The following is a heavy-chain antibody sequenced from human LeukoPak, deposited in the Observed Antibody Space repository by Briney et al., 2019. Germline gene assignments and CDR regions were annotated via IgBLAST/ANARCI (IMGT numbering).Heavy chain of an antibody. CDR1: GFTFSSYS. V-gene: IGHV3-21*01. D-gene: IGHD5-12*01. CDR2: ISSSSSYI. CDR3: ARGRYSGHGTGPRPAAYYYYYYGMDV. J-gene: IGHJ6*02. Sequence: GGSLRLSCAASGFTFSSYSMNWVRQAPGKGLEWVSSISSSSSYIYYADSVKGRFTISRDNAKNSLYLQMNSLRAEDTAVYYCARGRYSGHGTGPRPAAYYYYYYGMDVWGQGTTVTVSS.